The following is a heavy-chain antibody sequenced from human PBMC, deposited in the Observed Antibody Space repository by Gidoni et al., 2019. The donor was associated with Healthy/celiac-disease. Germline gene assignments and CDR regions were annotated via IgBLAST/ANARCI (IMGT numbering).Heavy chain of an antibody. Sequence: QVQLVESGGGVVQPGRSLRLSCAASGFPFSSYGMHWVRQAPGKGLEWVAVIWYDGSNKYYADSVKGRFTISRDNSKNTLYLQMNSLRAEDTAVYYCARETNDIAYCGGDCYFIWGQGTLVTVSS. CDR2: IWYDGSNK. CDR3: ARETNDIAYCGGDCYFI. V-gene: IGHV3-33*01. D-gene: IGHD2-21*02. J-gene: IGHJ4*02. CDR1: GFPFSSYG.